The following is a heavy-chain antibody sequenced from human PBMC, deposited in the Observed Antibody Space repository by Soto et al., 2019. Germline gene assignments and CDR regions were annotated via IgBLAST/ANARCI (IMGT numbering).Heavy chain of an antibody. CDR2: IYDSGST. CDR3: ARGHRYCSGGSCYLFDY. Sequence: ETLSLTCTFSAGSISSHFWNWIRQPPGKGLEWIGYIYDSGSTKYNPSLKSRVTISVDMSKNQFSLNLTSVAAADTAVYYCARGHRYCSGGSCYLFDYWGQGTLVTVSS. V-gene: IGHV4-59*11. CDR1: AGSISSHF. D-gene: IGHD2-15*01. J-gene: IGHJ4*02.